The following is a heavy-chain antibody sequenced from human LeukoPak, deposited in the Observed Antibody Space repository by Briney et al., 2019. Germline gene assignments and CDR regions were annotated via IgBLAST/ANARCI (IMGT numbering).Heavy chain of an antibody. Sequence: PGGSLRLSCAASGITFSNYWMNWVRQAPGKGLEWVANIKQDGSQKYYVDSVKGRFAISRDNAKKSLYLQMNSLRVEDTAVYYCASGVSASRYWGQGTLVTVSS. CDR2: IKQDGSQK. J-gene: IGHJ4*02. CDR3: ASGVSASRY. CDR1: GITFSNYW. V-gene: IGHV3-7*01.